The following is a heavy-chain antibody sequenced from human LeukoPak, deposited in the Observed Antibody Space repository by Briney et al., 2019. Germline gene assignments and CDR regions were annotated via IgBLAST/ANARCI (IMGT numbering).Heavy chain of an antibody. D-gene: IGHD4-23*01. V-gene: IGHV1-2*02. J-gene: IGHJ4*02. CDR1: GYTFTGDY. CDR2: IHPNTGGT. CDR3: ARDSYGGNWSLGY. Sequence: ASVKVSCKASGYTFTGDYIHWVRQAPGQGLEWMGWIHPNTGGTNYAQMFQGRVTMTRDTSITTAYMELSRLTSDDTAVYYCARDSYGGNWSLGYWGQGTLVTVSS.